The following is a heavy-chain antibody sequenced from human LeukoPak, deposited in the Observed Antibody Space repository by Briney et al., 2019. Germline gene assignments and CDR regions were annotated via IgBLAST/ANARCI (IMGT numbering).Heavy chain of an antibody. D-gene: IGHD5-18*01. CDR1: GGSINSYY. CDR2: IYYSGST. J-gene: IGHJ4*02. CDR3: ARGTRDSYGLFAEN. V-gene: IGHV4-59*01. Sequence: PSETLSLTCTVSGGSINSYYWSWIRQPPGKGLEWIGYIYYSGSTNYNPSLKSRVTISVDTSKNQFSLKLSSVTAADTAVYYCARGTRDSYGLFAENWGQGTLVTVSS.